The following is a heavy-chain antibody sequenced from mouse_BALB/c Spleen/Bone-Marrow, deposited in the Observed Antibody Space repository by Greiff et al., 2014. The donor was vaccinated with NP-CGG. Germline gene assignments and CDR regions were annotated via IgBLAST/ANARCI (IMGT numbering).Heavy chain of an antibody. D-gene: IGHD2-1*01. CDR2: IYPGSGNP. CDR3: ARPLYGNSYFDY. V-gene: IGHV1-76*01. Sequence: VKLMESGAELVRPGASVNLSCKASGYTFTDYYINWVKQRPGQGLEWIARIYPGSGNPYYNEKFKGKATLTAEKSSSTTYMQLSSLTSEDSAVYFCARPLYGNSYFDYWGQGTTLTVSS. CDR1: GYTFTDYY. J-gene: IGHJ2*01.